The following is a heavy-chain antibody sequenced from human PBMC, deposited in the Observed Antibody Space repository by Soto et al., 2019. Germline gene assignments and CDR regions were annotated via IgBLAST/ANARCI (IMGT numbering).Heavy chain of an antibody. J-gene: IGHJ6*02. Sequence: GGSLRLSCAASGFTFSSYGMHWVRQAPGKGLEWVAVIWYDGSNKYYADSVKGRFTISRDNSKNTLYLQMNSLRAEDTAVYYCARVNSYSSGWYGMDVWGQGTTVTVSS. CDR1: GFTFSSYG. V-gene: IGHV3-33*01. CDR2: IWYDGSNK. D-gene: IGHD6-19*01. CDR3: ARVNSYSSGWYGMDV.